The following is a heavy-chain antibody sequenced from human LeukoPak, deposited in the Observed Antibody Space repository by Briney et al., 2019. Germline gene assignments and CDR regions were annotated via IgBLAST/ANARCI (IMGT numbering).Heavy chain of an antibody. CDR1: GFTFSGYP. CDR3: ARQVATMYDY. V-gene: IGHV3-64*01. J-gene: IGHJ4*02. CDR2: ISSKGDST. Sequence: PGGSLRLSCAASGFTFSGYPTHWVRQAPGKGLEYVSAISSKGDSTYYANSVKGRFTISRDNANNTLYLQMGSLRAEDMAVYYCARQVATMYDYWGQGTLVTVSS. D-gene: IGHD5-12*01.